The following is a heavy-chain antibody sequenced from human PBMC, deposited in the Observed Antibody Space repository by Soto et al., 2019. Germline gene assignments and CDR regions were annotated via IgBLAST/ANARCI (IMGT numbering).Heavy chain of an antibody. CDR3: ARDVPPRLGGMDV. V-gene: IGHV1-69*12. CDR2: IIHIFGTA. J-gene: IGHJ6*02. Sequence: QVQLVQSGAEVKKTGSSVKVSCQASGGTFSSYAISWVRQAPGQGLEWLGGIIHIFGTANYAQKLQGRVTITADESTSTAYIELSSLRSEDTAVYYCARDVPPRLGGMDVCGQGTTVTVSS. D-gene: IGHD5-12*01. CDR1: GGTFSSYA.